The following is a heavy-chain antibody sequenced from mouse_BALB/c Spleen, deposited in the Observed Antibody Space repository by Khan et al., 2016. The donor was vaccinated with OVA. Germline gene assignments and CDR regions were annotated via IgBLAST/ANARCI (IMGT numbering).Heavy chain of an antibody. V-gene: IGHV3-2*02. CDR2: RSYSGST. Sequence: EVQLQESGPGLVKPSQSLSLTCTVTGYSITSDYAWNWLRQSPGNKLEWMGYRSYSGSTNYTPSLNSRITITRDTSNNPFFLQLNPVTTEDTATYYCTRGRAYWGQGTLVTVSA. CDR3: TRGRAY. J-gene: IGHJ3*01. CDR1: GYSITSDYA. D-gene: IGHD3-3*01.